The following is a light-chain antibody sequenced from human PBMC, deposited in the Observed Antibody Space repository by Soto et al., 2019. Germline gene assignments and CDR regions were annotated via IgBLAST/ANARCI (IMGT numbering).Light chain of an antibody. CDR1: QSVSSSS. V-gene: IGKV3-20*01. CDR2: GAS. CDR3: QQYGRSPLT. J-gene: IGKJ3*01. Sequence: EIVLTQSPGTLSLSPGERATLSSRASQSVSSSSLAWYQQKPGQAPRLLIYGASTRATGIPDRFSGSGSGTDFTLTISRLEAEDFAVYYCQQYGRSPLTFGPGTKVEIK.